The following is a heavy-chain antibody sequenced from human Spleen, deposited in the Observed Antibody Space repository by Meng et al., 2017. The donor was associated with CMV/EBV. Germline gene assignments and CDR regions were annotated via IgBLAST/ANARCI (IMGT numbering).Heavy chain of an antibody. D-gene: IGHD4-17*01. Sequence: ASVQVSCKASGYTFTGYYMHWVRQAPGQGLEWMGWISAYNGDTYYVQKLQGRVTMTTDTSTSTAYMELRSLRSDDTAVYYCARDRGEYGDYFEVGFDYWGQGTLVTVSS. CDR3: ARDRGEYGDYFEVGFDY. CDR2: ISAYNGDT. CDR1: GYTFTGYY. J-gene: IGHJ4*02. V-gene: IGHV1-18*04.